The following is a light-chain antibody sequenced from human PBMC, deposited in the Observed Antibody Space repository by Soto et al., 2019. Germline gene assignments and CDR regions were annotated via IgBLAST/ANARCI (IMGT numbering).Light chain of an antibody. CDR1: QGIGSY. J-gene: IGKJ2*01. Sequence: AIRMTQSPSSFSASTGDRVTITCRASQGIGSYLAWYQQKPGKAPKFLIYDASTLQSGVPSRFSGSGSGTDFTLTISSLQSEDLATYYCQQYYIHPYTFGQGTKLGIK. CDR2: DAS. V-gene: IGKV1-8*01. CDR3: QQYYIHPYT.